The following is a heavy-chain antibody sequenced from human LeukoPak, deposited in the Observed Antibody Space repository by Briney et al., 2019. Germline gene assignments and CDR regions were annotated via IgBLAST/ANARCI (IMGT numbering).Heavy chain of an antibody. J-gene: IGHJ4*02. Sequence: GGSLRLSCAASGFNFSSYSMSWVRQAPGKGLEWVSSISSSSSFRYYADSVKGRFTISRDNAKNSLYLQMNSLRAEDTAVYYCARESSGYFYWGQGTLVTVSS. V-gene: IGHV3-21*01. CDR1: GFNFSSYS. CDR3: ARESSGYFY. CDR2: ISSSSSFR. D-gene: IGHD3-22*01.